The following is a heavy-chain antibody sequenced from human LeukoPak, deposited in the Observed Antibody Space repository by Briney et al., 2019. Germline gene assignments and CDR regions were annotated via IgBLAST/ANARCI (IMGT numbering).Heavy chain of an antibody. D-gene: IGHD6-19*01. Sequence: TSETLSLTCTVSGGYISSSSTYYWGWIRQPPGKGLEWIGSIYYSGSTYYNPSLKSRVTISVDTSKNQFSLKVTSVSAADTAVYYCARSLKISSGWFHNLDYWGQGTLVTVSS. CDR1: GGYISSSSTYY. V-gene: IGHV4-39*01. CDR2: IYYSGST. CDR3: ARSLKISSGWFHNLDY. J-gene: IGHJ4*02.